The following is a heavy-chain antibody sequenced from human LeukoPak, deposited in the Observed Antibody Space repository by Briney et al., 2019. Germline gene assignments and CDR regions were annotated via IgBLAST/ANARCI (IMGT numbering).Heavy chain of an antibody. J-gene: IGHJ4*02. CDR1: GFTFSSYA. Sequence: GGSLRLSCAASGFTFSSYAMSWVRQAPGKGLELVSAISGSGGSTYYADSVKGRFTISRDNSKNTLYLQMNSLRAEDTAVYYCAKIGFGELSFDYWGQGTLVTVSS. CDR2: ISGSGGST. D-gene: IGHD3-10*01. V-gene: IGHV3-23*01. CDR3: AKIGFGELSFDY.